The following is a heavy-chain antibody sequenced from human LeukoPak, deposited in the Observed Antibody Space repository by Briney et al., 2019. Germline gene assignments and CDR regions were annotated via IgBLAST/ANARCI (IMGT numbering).Heavy chain of an antibody. V-gene: IGHV4-39*07. CDR3: ARGADYGGNPPFYFDY. J-gene: IGHJ4*02. Sequence: SETLSLTCTVSGASVGTTSYYGGWIRQPPGRGLEWIGSFYYTTPTYYNPSLKSRVSISVARSKTRFSLKLTSVPAADKAVYCCARGADYGGNPPFYFDYWGQGTLVTVSS. CDR1: GASVGTTSYY. CDR2: FYYTTPT. D-gene: IGHD4-23*01.